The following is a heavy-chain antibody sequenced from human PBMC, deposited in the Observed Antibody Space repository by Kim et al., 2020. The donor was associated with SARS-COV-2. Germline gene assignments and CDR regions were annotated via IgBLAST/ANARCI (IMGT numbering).Heavy chain of an antibody. CDR1: GFTFRSYT. Sequence: GGSLRLSCAASGFTFRSYTINWVRQAPGRGLEWVSSISGNSRYIYYAESVKGRFTISRDNAENSVYLQLDFLRAEDTAVYYCARDGAELEVLSYYYYGMDVWGQGTTVTVSS. J-gene: IGHJ6*02. CDR3: ARDGAELEVLSYYYYGMDV. D-gene: IGHD1-1*01. V-gene: IGHV3-21*01. CDR2: ISGNSRYI.